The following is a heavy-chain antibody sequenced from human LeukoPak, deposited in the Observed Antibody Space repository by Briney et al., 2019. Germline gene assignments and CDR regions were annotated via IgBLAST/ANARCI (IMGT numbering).Heavy chain of an antibody. V-gene: IGHV3-23*01. D-gene: IGHD3-16*01. Sequence: PGGSLRLSCAASGFTFSSYAMSWVRQAPGKGLEWFSAIGGSGGSTYYADSVKGRFTISRDNSRDTLYLQMNSLRAEDTAVYYCAKGYYDYVWGSYYFDYWGQGTLVTVSS. J-gene: IGHJ4*02. CDR1: GFTFSSYA. CDR2: IGGSGGST. CDR3: AKGYYDYVWGSYYFDY.